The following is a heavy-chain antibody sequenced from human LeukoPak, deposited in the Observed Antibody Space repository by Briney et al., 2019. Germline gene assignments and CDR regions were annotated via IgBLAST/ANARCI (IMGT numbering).Heavy chain of an antibody. CDR1: GFTFGDYS. Sequence: AGGSLRLSCAASGFTFGDYSMSWVRQAPGKGLAWVAFIRTKAYGATTEYAPSVKGRFIISRDDSKRIAYLQMNSLKTEDTALYYCTRDATIDSSLRGYWGQGTPVTVSS. V-gene: IGHV3-49*04. D-gene: IGHD3-10*01. CDR3: TRDATIDSSLRGY. J-gene: IGHJ4*02. CDR2: IRTKAYGATT.